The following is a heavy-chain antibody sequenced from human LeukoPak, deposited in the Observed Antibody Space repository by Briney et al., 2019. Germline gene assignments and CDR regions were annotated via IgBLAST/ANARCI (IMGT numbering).Heavy chain of an antibody. V-gene: IGHV3-53*01. CDR2: IYRGGTT. Sequence: GGSLRLSCEASGFTVSSDYMSWVRQAPGKGLEWVSVIYRGGTTYYTDSVKGRFTISRDNSKNTLYLQMNSLRSEDTAVYYCAGGYKYAYYNYYYMDVWGKGTTVTVSS. D-gene: IGHD5-24*01. CDR1: GFTVSSDY. J-gene: IGHJ6*03. CDR3: AGGYKYAYYNYYYMDV.